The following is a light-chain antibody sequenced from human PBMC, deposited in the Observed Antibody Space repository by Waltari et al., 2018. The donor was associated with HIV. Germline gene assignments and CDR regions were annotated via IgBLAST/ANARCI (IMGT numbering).Light chain of an antibody. J-gene: IGKJ2*01. CDR2: AAS. V-gene: IGKV1-27*01. CDR3: QRYYRTPYT. CDR1: QGIGSD. Sequence: DVQMTQSPSSLSASVGDRVAITCRASQGIGSDLAWYQQKPGRVPKLLIYAASTLQSGVPYRFSGSGSGTDFTLTITSLQTEDFGVYYCQRYYRTPYTFGPGTKLELK.